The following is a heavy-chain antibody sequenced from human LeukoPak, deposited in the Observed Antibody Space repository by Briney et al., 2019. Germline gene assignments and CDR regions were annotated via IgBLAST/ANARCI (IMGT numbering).Heavy chain of an antibody. CDR3: ASPAAGTNFDC. V-gene: IGHV3-30*07. Sequence: GGSLRLPCXASGFTFSSYXXXXXXQAPGKXXXXXAVISYDGSNKYYADSVKGRFTVSRDNAKNSLYLQMNSLRVEDTAVYYCASPAAGTNFDCWGQGTLVTVSS. CDR1: GFTFSSYX. D-gene: IGHD6-13*01. J-gene: IGHJ4*02. CDR2: ISYDGSNK.